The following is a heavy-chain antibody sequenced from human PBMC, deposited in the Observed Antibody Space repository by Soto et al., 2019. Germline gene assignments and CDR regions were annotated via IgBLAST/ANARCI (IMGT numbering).Heavy chain of an antibody. D-gene: IGHD3-10*01. V-gene: IGHV4-4*02. CDR1: GASIISMNW. CDR2: IHHSGST. J-gene: IGHJ4*02. CDR3: ARYDYGSGDDYNIDY. Sequence: QVQLQESGPGLVKPSGTLSLTCAVSGASIISMNWWSWVRQPPGKGLEWIGEIHHSGSTNYNPSRRSRVTISVDKSKNQFSLKLTSVTAADTAVYYCARYDYGSGDDYNIDYWGQGTLVTVSS.